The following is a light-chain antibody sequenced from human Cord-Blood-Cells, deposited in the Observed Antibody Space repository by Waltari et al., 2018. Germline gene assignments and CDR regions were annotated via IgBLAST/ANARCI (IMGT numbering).Light chain of an antibody. CDR2: EVS. CDR3: SSYTSSSTWV. Sequence: QSALTQPPSVSGSPGQSVTISCTGTSSDVGSYNRVSWYQQPPGTAPKLMIYEVSNRPSGVAERFSGSKSGNTASLTISGLQAEDEADYYCSSYTSSSTWVFGGGTKLTVL. CDR1: SSDVGSYNR. J-gene: IGLJ3*02. V-gene: IGLV2-18*02.